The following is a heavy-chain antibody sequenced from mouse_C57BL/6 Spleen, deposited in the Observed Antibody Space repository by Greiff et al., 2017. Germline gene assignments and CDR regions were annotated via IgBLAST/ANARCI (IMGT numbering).Heavy chain of an antibody. J-gene: IGHJ1*03. Sequence: EVKLVESGGGLVKPGGSLKLSCAASGFTFSSYAMSWVRQTPEKRLEWVATISDGGSYTYYPDNVKGRFTISRDNAKNNLYLQMSHLESEDTDMYYCARRGGTGYFDVWGTGTTVTVSS. CDR3: ARRGGTGYFDV. V-gene: IGHV5-4*03. CDR1: GFTFSSYA. D-gene: IGHD4-1*01. CDR2: ISDGGSYT.